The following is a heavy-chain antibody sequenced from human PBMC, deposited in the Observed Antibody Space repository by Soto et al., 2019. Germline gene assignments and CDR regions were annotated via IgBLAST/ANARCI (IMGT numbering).Heavy chain of an antibody. D-gene: IGHD2-2*01. CDR2: IVGSTK. Sequence: QVQLVESGGGLVKPGGSLRLSCAASGFILSDSYMSWIRQAPGKGLEWVSYIVGSTKYYADSVKGRFTISRDNAKNTLYRQMNSLGAEDTAVYYCARGRGYCSGSSCSLGYCYYMDVWGTGTTVTVSS. CDR3: ARGRGYCSGSSCSLGYCYYMDV. V-gene: IGHV3-11*01. CDR1: GFILSDSY. J-gene: IGHJ6*03.